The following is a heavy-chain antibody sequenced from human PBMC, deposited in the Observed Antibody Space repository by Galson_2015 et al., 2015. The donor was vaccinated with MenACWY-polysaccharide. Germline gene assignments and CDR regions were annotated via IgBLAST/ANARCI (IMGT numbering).Heavy chain of an antibody. Sequence: SLRLSCAASGFTFSAYTMSWIRQAPGKGLEWVTVISIDGRNTYYADPVKGRFTISRDNSKNTLFLQMNGLTAEDTAVYYCVKAHETSGWNRRPGYWGQGTLVTVSS. V-gene: IGHV3-23*01. CDR1: GFTFSAYT. D-gene: IGHD6-19*01. J-gene: IGHJ4*02. CDR3: VKAHETSGWNRRPGY. CDR2: ISIDGRNT.